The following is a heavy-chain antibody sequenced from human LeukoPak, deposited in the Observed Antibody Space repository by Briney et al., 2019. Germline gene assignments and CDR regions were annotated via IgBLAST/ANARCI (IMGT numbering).Heavy chain of an antibody. Sequence: ASVKVSCKASGYTFTSYDINWVRQATGQGLEWMGWMNPNSGNTGYAQKFQGRVTMTRNTSISTAYMELSSLRSEDTAVYYCARTRVRYCSSTSCYAGLYYYYYGMDVWGQGTTVTVSS. CDR1: GYTFTSYD. CDR3: ARTRVRYCSSTSCYAGLYYYYYGMDV. J-gene: IGHJ6*02. V-gene: IGHV1-8*01. D-gene: IGHD2-2*01. CDR2: MNPNSGNT.